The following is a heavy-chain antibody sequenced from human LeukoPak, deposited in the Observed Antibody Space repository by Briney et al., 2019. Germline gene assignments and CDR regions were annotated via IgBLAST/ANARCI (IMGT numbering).Heavy chain of an antibody. CDR1: GGSISSGGYY. CDR2: IYYSGST. D-gene: IGHD2-15*01. V-gene: IGHV4-31*03. J-gene: IGHJ4*02. Sequence: SETLSLTCTVSGGSISSGGYYWSWIRQHPWKGLEWIGYIYYSGSTYYNPSLKSRVTISVDTSKNQFSLKLSSVTAADTAVYYCARDGRGGSWGRGYFDYWGQGTLVTVSS. CDR3: ARDGRGGSWGRGYFDY.